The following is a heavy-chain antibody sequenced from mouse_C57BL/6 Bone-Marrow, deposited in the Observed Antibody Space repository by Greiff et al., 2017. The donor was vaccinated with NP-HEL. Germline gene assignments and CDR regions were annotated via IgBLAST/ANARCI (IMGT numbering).Heavy chain of an antibody. CDR1: GYTFTRYW. Sequence: QVQLQQPGAELVMPGASVKLSCKASGYTFTRYWMHWVKQRPGQGLEWIGEIDPSDSYTNYNQKFKGKSTLTADKSSSTAYMQLSSLTSEDSAFYYCARWYYFDYWGQGTTLTVSS. V-gene: IGHV1-69*01. J-gene: IGHJ2*01. CDR3: ARWYYFDY. CDR2: IDPSDSYT.